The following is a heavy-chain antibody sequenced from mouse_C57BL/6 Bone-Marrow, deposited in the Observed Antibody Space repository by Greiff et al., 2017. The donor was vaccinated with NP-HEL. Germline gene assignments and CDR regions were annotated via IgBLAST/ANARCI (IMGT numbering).Heavy chain of an antibody. V-gene: IGHV1-81*01. J-gene: IGHJ4*01. Sequence: QVHVKQSGAELARPGASVKLSCKASGYTFTSYGISWVKQRTGQGLEWIGEIYPRSGNTYYNEKFKGKATLTADKSSSIAYMELRSLTSEDAAVYFCANYMTTVGYDAMDYWGQGTSVTVSS. D-gene: IGHD1-1*01. CDR1: GYTFTSYG. CDR3: ANYMTTVGYDAMDY. CDR2: IYPRSGNT.